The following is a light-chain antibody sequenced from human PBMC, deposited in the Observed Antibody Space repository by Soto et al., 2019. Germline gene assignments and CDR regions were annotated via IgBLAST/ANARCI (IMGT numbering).Light chain of an antibody. J-gene: IGLJ2*01. V-gene: IGLV6-57*04. CDR2: EDN. CDR1: SGSIASNS. Sequence: FMLTQPHSVSESPGKTVTISCTRSSGSIASNSVQWYQQRPGSAPTTVIYEDNQRPSGVPDRFYGSTDGSSNSASLTISGLQTEDEADCYCQSYDTSTVVFGGGTKLTVL. CDR3: QSYDTSTVV.